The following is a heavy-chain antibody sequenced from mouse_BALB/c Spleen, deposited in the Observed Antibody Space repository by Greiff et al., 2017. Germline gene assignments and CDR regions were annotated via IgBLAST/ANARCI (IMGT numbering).Heavy chain of an antibody. CDR2: INPSSGYT. CDR3: ARVLSTMITPGIAY. Sequence: VKLLESAADLARPGASVKMSCKASGYTFTSYTMHWVKQRPGQGLEWIGYINPSSGYTEYNQKFKDKTTLTADKSSSTAYMQLSSLTSEDSAVYYCARVLSTMITPGIAYWGQGTLVTVSA. D-gene: IGHD2-4*01. CDR1: GYTFTSYT. V-gene: IGHV1-4*02. J-gene: IGHJ3*01.